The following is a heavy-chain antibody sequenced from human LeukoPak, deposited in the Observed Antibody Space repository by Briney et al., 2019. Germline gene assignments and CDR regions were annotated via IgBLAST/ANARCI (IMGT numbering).Heavy chain of an antibody. CDR3: ARDKGDYGDYYFDY. Sequence: GGSLRLSCAASGFTFSSYSMNWVRQAPGKGLEWVLSISSSSSYIYYADSVKGRFTISRDNAKNSLYLQMNSLRAEDTAVYYCARDKGDYGDYYFDYWGQGTLVTVSS. J-gene: IGHJ4*02. CDR1: GFTFSSYS. D-gene: IGHD4-17*01. V-gene: IGHV3-21*01. CDR2: ISSSSSYI.